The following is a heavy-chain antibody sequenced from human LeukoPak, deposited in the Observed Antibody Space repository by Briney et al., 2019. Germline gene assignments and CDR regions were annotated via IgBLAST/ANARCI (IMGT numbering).Heavy chain of an antibody. V-gene: IGHV3-23*01. CDR1: GFTFSSYA. CDR3: ATNAIVVVPAAIPSAGY. Sequence: GGSLRLSCAASGFTFSSYAMSWVRQAPGKGLEWVSAISGSGGSTYYADPVKGRFTISRDNSKNTLYLQMNSLRAEDTAVYYCATNAIVVVPAAIPSAGYWGQGTLVTVSS. D-gene: IGHD2-2*01. J-gene: IGHJ4*02. CDR2: ISGSGGST.